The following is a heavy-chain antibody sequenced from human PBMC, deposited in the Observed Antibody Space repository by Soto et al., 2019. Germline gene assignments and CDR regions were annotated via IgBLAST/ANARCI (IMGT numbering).Heavy chain of an antibody. J-gene: IGHJ3*02. CDR3: ARRPGDREDAFDI. V-gene: IGHV4-30-2*01. Sequence: SETLSLTCAVSGGSISSGGYSWSWIRQPPGKGLEWIGYIYHSGSTYYNPSLKSRVTISVDRSKNQFSLKLSSVTAADTAVYYCARRPGDREDAFDIWGQGTMVTVSS. D-gene: IGHD7-27*01. CDR1: GGSISSGGYS. CDR2: IYHSGST.